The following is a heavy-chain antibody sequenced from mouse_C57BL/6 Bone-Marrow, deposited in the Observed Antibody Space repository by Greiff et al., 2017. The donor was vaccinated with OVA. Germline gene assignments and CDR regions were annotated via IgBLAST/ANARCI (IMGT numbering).Heavy chain of an antibody. Sequence: EAQLQQSGAELVRPGASVKLSCTASGFNIKDDYMHWVKQRPEQGLEWIGWIDPENGDTEYASKFQGKATITADTSSNTAYLQLSSLTSEDTAFYYCTTGSSYYFDYWGQGTTLTVSS. CDR2: IDPENGDT. J-gene: IGHJ2*01. CDR1: GFNIKDDY. V-gene: IGHV14-4*01. CDR3: TTGSSYYFDY. D-gene: IGHD1-1*01.